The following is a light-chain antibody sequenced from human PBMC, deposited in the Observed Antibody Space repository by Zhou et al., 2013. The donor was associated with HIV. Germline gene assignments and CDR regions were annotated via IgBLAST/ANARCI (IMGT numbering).Light chain of an antibody. J-gene: IGKJ2*01. Sequence: IQLTQSPSSLAASVGDTVTITCRASQGISTYLVWYQQKPGKAPKLLIYAASTLQSGVPSRFSGGGSGTEFTLTISSLQPEDFATYYCLQHQSYPYTFGQGTKLEIK. V-gene: IGKV1-9*01. CDR3: LQHQSYPYT. CDR2: AAS. CDR1: QGISTY.